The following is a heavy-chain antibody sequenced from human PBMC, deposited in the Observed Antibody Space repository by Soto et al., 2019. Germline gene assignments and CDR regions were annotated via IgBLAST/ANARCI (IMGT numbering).Heavy chain of an antibody. CDR1: GYTFTGYY. V-gene: IGHV1-2*04. Sequence: ASVKVSCKASGYTFTGYYMHWVRQAPGQGLEWMGWINPNSGGTNYAQKFQGWVTMTRDTSISTAYMELSRLRSDDTAAYYCARAGRRDAYAFDIWGQGTMVTVSS. J-gene: IGHJ3*02. CDR3: ARAGRRDAYAFDI. CDR2: INPNSGGT. D-gene: IGHD2-2*01.